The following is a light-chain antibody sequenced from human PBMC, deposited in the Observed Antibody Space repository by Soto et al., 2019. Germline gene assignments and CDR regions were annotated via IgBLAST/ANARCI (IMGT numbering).Light chain of an antibody. V-gene: IGKV2-28*01. CDR1: QSLLHSNGYNY. CDR3: QQSYSTPV. CDR2: VAS. Sequence: DIVMTQSPLSLSVTPGAPASIFCRSSQSLLHSNGYNYLDWYLQKPGQSPQILIYVASSLQSGVPSRFSGGGSGTDFTLTISSLQPEYFATYYCQQSYSTPVLGQGTRLEIK. J-gene: IGKJ5*01.